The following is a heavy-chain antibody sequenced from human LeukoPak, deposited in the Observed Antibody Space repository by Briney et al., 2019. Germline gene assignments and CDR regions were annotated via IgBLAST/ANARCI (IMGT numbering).Heavy chain of an antibody. CDR2: ISAYNGNT. V-gene: IGHV1-18*01. D-gene: IGHD5-18*01. CDR1: GYTFTSYG. CDR3: ATDLDTAMVTSGFDY. Sequence: GASVKVSCKASGYTFTSYGISWVRQAPGQGLEWMGWISAYNGNTNYAQKLQGRVTMTTDTSTSTAYMELRSLRSEDTAVYYCATDLDTAMVTSGFDYWGQGTLVTVSS. J-gene: IGHJ4*02.